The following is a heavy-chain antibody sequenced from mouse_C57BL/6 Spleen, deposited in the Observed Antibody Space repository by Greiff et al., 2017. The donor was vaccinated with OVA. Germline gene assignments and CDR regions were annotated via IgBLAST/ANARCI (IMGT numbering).Heavy chain of an antibody. CDR1: GYTFTSYW. CDR2: IHPNSGST. J-gene: IGHJ2*01. D-gene: IGHD1-1*01. CDR3: ARDYGRWYFDY. V-gene: IGHV1-64*01. Sequence: QVQLQQPGAELVKPGASVKLSCKASGYTFTSYWMHWVKQRPGQGLEWIGMIHPNSGSTNYNEKFKSKATLTVDKSSSTAYMQLSSLTSEDSAVYYCARDYGRWYFDYWGQGTTLTVSS.